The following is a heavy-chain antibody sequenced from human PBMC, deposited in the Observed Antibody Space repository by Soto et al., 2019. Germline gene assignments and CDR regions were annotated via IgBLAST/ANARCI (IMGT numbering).Heavy chain of an antibody. J-gene: IGHJ6*02. D-gene: IGHD2-2*01. V-gene: IGHV4-59*01. CDR1: GRSISSYY. CDR2: IYYSGST. Sequence: SETLSLTSTVPGRSISSYYWSWIRQPPGKGLEWIGYIYYSGSTNYNPSLKSRVTISVDTSKNHFSLKLSSVPAAVTAVYYCARALHYCSSTSCYYYYYGMDVWGQGTTVTDSS. CDR3: ARALHYCSSTSCYYYYYGMDV.